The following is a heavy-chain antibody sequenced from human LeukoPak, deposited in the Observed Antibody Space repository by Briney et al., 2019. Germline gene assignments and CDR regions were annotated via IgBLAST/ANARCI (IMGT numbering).Heavy chain of an antibody. Sequence: GGSLRLSCAASGFTFSSYAMSWVRQAPGRGLEWVSGISGSGGSTYYADSVKGRFTISRDNSKNTLYLQMNSLRAEDTAVYYCARDRSVLLWFGELSPPSFDIWGQGTMVTVSS. V-gene: IGHV3-23*01. J-gene: IGHJ3*02. CDR1: GFTFSSYA. D-gene: IGHD3-10*01. CDR2: ISGSGGST. CDR3: ARDRSVLLWFGELSPPSFDI.